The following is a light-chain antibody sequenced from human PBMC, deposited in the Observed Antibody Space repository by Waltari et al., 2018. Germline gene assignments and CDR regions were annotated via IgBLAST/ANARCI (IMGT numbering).Light chain of an antibody. CDR1: QSFSSC. J-gene: IGKJ1*01. V-gene: IGKV1-5*03. CDR3: QQYNSYSWT. Sequence: DIQMTQSPSTLSASVGDRVTITCRVSQSFSSCLAWFQQKPGKAPNLLIYKASSLVSGVPSRFSGSGSGTLFTFIISSLQPDDFATYYCQQYNSYSWTFGQGTKVEVK. CDR2: KAS.